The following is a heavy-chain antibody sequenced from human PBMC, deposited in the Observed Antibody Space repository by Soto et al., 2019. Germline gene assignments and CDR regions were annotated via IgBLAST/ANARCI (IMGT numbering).Heavy chain of an antibody. CDR1: GFTFSAYA. Sequence: EVQLLESGGGLDQPGGSLRLSCAASGFTFSAYAMGWVRQAPGKGLEWVSTIHGGGGATHYADSVKGRFTISRDDSKNTLYAQMNSLRAEDTAVYYWAQFESHPLEYWYLDFWCRGTLVTVSS. V-gene: IGHV3-23*01. CDR3: AQFESHPLEYWYLDF. CDR2: IHGGGGAT. J-gene: IGHJ2*01. D-gene: IGHD3-9*01.